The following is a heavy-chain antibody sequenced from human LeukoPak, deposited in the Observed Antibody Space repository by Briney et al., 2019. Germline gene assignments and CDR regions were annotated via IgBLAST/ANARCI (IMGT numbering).Heavy chain of an antibody. CDR2: ISYDGSNK. CDR3: AKARGYSGFVLGY. D-gene: IGHD5-12*01. CDR1: GFTFSSYG. V-gene: IGHV3-30*18. J-gene: IGHJ4*02. Sequence: GGSLRLSCAASGFTFSSYGMHWVRQAPGKGLEWVAVISYDGSNKYYADSVKGRFTISRDNSKNTLYLQMNSLRAEDTAVYYCAKARGYSGFVLGYWGQGTLVTVSS.